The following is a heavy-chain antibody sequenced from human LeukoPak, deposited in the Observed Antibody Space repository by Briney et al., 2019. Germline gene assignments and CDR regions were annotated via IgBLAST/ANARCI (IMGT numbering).Heavy chain of an antibody. V-gene: IGHV3-53*01. J-gene: IGHJ4*02. CDR1: GFTVSSNY. CDR2: IYSGGST. D-gene: IGHD1-26*01. CDR3: ARDFVVGATTLFYFDY. Sequence: GGSLRLSCAASGFTVSSNYMSWVRQAPGKGLEWVSVIYSGGSTHYADSVKGRFTISRDNSKNTLYLQMNSLRAEDTAVYYCARDFVVGATTLFYFDYWGQGTLVTVSS.